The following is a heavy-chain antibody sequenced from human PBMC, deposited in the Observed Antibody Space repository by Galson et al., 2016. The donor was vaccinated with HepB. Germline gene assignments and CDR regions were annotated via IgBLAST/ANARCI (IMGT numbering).Heavy chain of an antibody. J-gene: IGHJ6*03. CDR1: GFPFGTYA. CDR3: SKFRVVDYHFYYMDV. D-gene: IGHD2-2*01. V-gene: IGHV3-23*01. CDR2: LGGTGRTP. Sequence: SLRLSCATSGFPFGTYAMSWVRQAPGKGLEWVYSLGGTGRTPFYADPVKGLFAISRDNSKSTLYLQMNSLRAEDTALYYCSKFRVVDYHFYYMDVWSNGATVTVSS.